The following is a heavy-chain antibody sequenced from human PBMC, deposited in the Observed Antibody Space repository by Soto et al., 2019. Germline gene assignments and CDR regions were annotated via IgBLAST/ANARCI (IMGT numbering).Heavy chain of an antibody. D-gene: IGHD1-26*01. CDR1: GFTFSSYS. CDR2: ISSSSSTI. V-gene: IGHV3-48*02. J-gene: IGHJ6*02. Sequence: EVQLVESGGGLVQPGGSLRLSCAASGFTFSSYSMNWVRQAPGKGLEWVSYISSSSSTIYYADSVKGRFTISRDNAKNSLYLQMNSLRDEDTAVYYCARDGRKWEPLEQEGYYYYYGMEVWGQGTTVTVSS. CDR3: ARDGRKWEPLEQEGYYYYYGMEV.